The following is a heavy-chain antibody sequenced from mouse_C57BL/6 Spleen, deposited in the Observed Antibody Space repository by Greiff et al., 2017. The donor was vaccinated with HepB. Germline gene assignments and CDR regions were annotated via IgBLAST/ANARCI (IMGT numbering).Heavy chain of an antibody. J-gene: IGHJ4*01. CDR1: GYSITSGYS. CDR2: ISYDGSN. V-gene: IGHV3-6*01. Sequence: VQLQQSGPGLVKPSQSLSLTCSVTGYSITSGYSWNWIRQFPGNKLEWMGYISYDGSNNYNPSLKNRISITRDTSKNQFFLKLNSVTTEDTATYYCAREGYYGSFYAMDYWGQGTSVTVSS. CDR3: AREGYYGSFYAMDY. D-gene: IGHD1-1*01.